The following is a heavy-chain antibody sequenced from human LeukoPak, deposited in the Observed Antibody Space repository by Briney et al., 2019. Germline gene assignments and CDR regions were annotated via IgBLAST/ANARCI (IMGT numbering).Heavy chain of an antibody. CDR3: ARSLGDY. Sequence: SETLSLTCTVSGGSISSYYWSWIRQPPGKGLEWIGYIYYSGSTNYNPSLKSRVTISVDTSKNQFSLKLSSVTAADTAVYYCARSLGDYWGQGTLVTVSS. J-gene: IGHJ4*02. CDR1: GGSISSYY. V-gene: IGHV4-59*08. CDR2: IYYSGST.